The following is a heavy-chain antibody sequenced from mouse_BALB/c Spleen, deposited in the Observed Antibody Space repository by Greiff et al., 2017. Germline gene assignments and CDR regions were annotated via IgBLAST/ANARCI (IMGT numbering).Heavy chain of an antibody. CDR2: IDPYNGGT. V-gene: IGHV1S135*01. J-gene: IGHJ2*01. CDR3: ARSDGYYYYCDN. CDR1: GYSFTGYN. Sequence: VQLQQSGPELGKPGASVKISCKASGYSFTGYNMYWVKQSHRKSLEWIGYIDPYNGGTSYNQKSKGKATLTVDKSSSTAYMHLNSLTSEDSAIYYCARSDGYYYYCDNGGQGTTLTVST. D-gene: IGHD2-3*01.